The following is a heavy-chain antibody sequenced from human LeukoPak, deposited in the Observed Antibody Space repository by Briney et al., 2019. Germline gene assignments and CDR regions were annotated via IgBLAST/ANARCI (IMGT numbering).Heavy chain of an antibody. CDR2: ISSSSSTI. Sequence: RAGGSLRLSCAASGFTFSSYSVNWGRQAPGKGLEWVSYISSSSSTIYYADCVKGRLAISRDNATNSLYLQMNSLRAEDTAVYYCATDQDLRTNAFDIWGQGTMVTVSS. J-gene: IGHJ3*02. V-gene: IGHV3-48*04. D-gene: IGHD4-17*01. CDR1: GFTFSSYS. CDR3: ATDQDLRTNAFDI.